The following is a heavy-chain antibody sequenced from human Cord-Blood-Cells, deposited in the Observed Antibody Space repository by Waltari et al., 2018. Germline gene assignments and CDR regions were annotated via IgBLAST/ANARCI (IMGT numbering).Heavy chain of an antibody. J-gene: IGHJ2*01. CDR2: IYYSGST. CDR1: GGPTSSGDHY. D-gene: IGHD3-3*02. CDR3: ARVLGKGGYFDL. V-gene: IGHV4-30-4*01. Sequence: QVQLQESGPGLGKPSQNLSLTCTVPGGPTSSGDHYRSWIRQPPGEGLEWIGYIYYSGSTYYNPSLKSRVTISVDTSKNQFSLKLSSVTAADTAVYYCARVLGKGGYFDLWGRGTLVTVSS.